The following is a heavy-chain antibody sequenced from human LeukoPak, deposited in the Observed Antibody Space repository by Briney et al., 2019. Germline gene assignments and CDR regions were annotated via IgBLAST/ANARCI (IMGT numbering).Heavy chain of an antibody. Sequence: GSSVKVSCKASGGTFSSYTISWVRQAPGQGLEWMGRIIPILGIANYAQKFQGRVTITADKPTSTAYMELSSLRSEDTAVYYCARGHGSGSYYYFDYWGQGTLVTVSS. CDR3: ARGHGSGSYYYFDY. D-gene: IGHD3-10*01. J-gene: IGHJ4*02. CDR1: GGTFSSYT. V-gene: IGHV1-69*02. CDR2: IIPILGIA.